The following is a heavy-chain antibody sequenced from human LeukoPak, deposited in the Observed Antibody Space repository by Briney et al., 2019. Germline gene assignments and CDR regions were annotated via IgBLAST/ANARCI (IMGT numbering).Heavy chain of an antibody. CDR3: ARGGEYYYMDV. J-gene: IGHJ6*03. Sequence: GGSLRLSCAASGFTFSTFAMIWVRQPPGKGLEWVANIKQDGSEKYYVDSVKGRFTISRDNAKNSLYLQMNSLRAEDTAVYYCARGGEYYYMDVWGKGTTVTVSS. D-gene: IGHD3-10*01. CDR2: IKQDGSEK. CDR1: GFTFSTFA. V-gene: IGHV3-7*04.